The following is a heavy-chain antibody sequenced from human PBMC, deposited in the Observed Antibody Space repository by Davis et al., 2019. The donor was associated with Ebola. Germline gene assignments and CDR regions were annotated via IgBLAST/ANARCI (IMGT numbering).Heavy chain of an antibody. CDR2: IVVGSGNT. CDR1: GFTFTSSA. J-gene: IGHJ4*02. CDR3: ARERRWFGELAIDY. Sequence: SVKVSCKASGFTFTSSAVQWVRQARGQRLEWIGWIVVGSGNTNYAQKFQGRVTITRDTSASTAYMELSSLRSEDTAVYYCARERRWFGELAIDYWGQGTLVTVSS. D-gene: IGHD3-10*01. V-gene: IGHV1-58*01.